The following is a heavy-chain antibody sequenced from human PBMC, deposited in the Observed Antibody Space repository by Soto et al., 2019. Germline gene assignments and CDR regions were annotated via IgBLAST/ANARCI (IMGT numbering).Heavy chain of an antibody. CDR3: VASLAASGLNWLDP. D-gene: IGHD6-13*01. V-gene: IGHV4-4*07. J-gene: IGHJ5*02. Sequence: SETLSLTCIVSGGSISEKYWNWVRQPPGKGLEWIGLIFANGHTDYNPSLKSRVTMSVDASKNQFSLRLTSVTAADTAVYYCVASLAASGLNWLDPWGRGTLVTVSS. CDR2: IFANGHT. CDR1: GGSISEKY.